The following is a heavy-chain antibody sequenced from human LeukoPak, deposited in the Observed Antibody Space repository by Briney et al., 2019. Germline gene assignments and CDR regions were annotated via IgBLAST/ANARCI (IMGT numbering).Heavy chain of an antibody. J-gene: IGHJ6*03. CDR1: GFTFDDYG. D-gene: IGHD3-3*01. Sequence: GGSLRLSCAASGFTFDDYGMSWVRHAPGKGLEWVSGINWNGGSTGYAASVKGRFTISRDNAKNSLYLQMSSLRAEDTALYYCARDGRYYDFWSGYYTGYYYYYMDVWGKGTTVTVSS. CDR2: INWNGGST. V-gene: IGHV3-20*04. CDR3: ARDGRYYDFWSGYYTGYYYYYMDV.